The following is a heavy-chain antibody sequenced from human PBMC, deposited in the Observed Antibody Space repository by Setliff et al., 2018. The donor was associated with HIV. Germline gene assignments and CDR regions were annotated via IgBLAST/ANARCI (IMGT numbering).Heavy chain of an antibody. J-gene: IGHJ4*02. D-gene: IGHD3-22*01. CDR3: ARGPNYYDRGSYYNFDY. CDR1: GYTFTAYY. Sequence: ASVKVSCKASGYTFTAYYLHWVRQAPRQGLEWMGWINPNSGGTDYAQKFRGRVTMTRDTSISTAYMGLSRLTSDDTAVYYCARGPNYYDRGSYYNFDYWGEGTLVTVSS. V-gene: IGHV1-2*02. CDR2: INPNSGGT.